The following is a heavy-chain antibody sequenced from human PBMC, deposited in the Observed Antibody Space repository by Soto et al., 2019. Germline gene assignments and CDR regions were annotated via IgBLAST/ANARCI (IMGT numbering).Heavy chain of an antibody. CDR1: GGSFSGYY. CDR2: INHSGST. J-gene: IGHJ6*02. CDR3: ARDGGHSNYYYGMDV. D-gene: IGHD4-4*01. Sequence: QVQLQQWGAGLLKPSETLSLTCAVYGGSFSGYYWSWIRQPPGKGLEWIGEINHSGSTNYNPSLKSRVTISVDMSKNQFSLKLSSVTAADTAVYYCARDGGHSNYYYGMDVWGQGTTVTVSS. V-gene: IGHV4-34*01.